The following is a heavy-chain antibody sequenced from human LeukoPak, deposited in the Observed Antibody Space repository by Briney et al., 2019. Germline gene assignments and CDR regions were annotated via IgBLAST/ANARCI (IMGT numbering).Heavy chain of an antibody. J-gene: IGHJ4*02. CDR3: ARSPVGTTPFDY. D-gene: IGHD1-26*01. CDR2: TRNKANRYST. CDR1: GFTFSSYW. Sequence: GGSLRLSCAASGFTFSSYWMNWARQAPGKGLEWVGRTRNKANRYSTEYAASVKGRFTISRDDSKNSLYLQMNSLKTEDTAVYYCARSPVGTTPFDYWGQGTLVTVSS. V-gene: IGHV3-72*01.